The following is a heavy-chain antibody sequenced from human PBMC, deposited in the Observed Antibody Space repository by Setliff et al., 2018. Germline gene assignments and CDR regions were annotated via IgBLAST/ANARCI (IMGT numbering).Heavy chain of an antibody. CDR3: ARHKAGITIFGVVINPDAFDI. CDR1: GYSFTSYW. V-gene: IGHV5-51*01. CDR2: IYPGDSDT. D-gene: IGHD3-3*01. Sequence: ESLKISCKGSGYSFTSYWIGWVRQMPGKGLEWMGIIYPGDSDTRYSPSFQGQVTISADKSISTAYLQWSSLKASDTAMYYCARHKAGITIFGVVINPDAFDIWGQGTMVTVSS. J-gene: IGHJ3*02.